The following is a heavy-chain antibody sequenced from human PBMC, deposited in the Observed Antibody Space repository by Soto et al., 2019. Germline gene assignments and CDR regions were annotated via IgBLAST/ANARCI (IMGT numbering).Heavy chain of an antibody. D-gene: IGHD6-13*01. CDR1: GYTLTELS. J-gene: IGHJ4*02. Sequence: GASVKVSCKVSGYTLTELSMHWVRQAPGKGLEWMGGFDPEDGETIYAQKFQGRVTMTEDTSTDTAYMELSSLRSEDTAVYYCATLYSSSWSKPVDYWGQGTLVTVSS. CDR2: FDPEDGET. CDR3: ATLYSSSWSKPVDY. V-gene: IGHV1-24*01.